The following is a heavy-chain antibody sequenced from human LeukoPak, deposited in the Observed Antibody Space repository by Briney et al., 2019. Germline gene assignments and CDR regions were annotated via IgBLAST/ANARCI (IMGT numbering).Heavy chain of an antibody. V-gene: IGHV4-4*07. Sequence: SETLSLTCTVSGGSIHSYWSWIRQPAGKGLEWIGRISGSGTITYNPALQSRLTISIDTSKNQFSLKLSSVTAADTAVYYCARGRRYFLCSSTSCYRANWFDPWGQGTLVTVSS. J-gene: IGHJ5*02. CDR2: ISGSGTI. D-gene: IGHD2-2*01. CDR3: ARGRRYFLCSSTSCYRANWFDP. CDR1: GGSIHSY.